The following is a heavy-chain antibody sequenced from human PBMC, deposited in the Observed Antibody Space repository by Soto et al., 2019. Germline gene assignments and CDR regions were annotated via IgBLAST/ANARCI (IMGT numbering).Heavy chain of an antibody. D-gene: IGHD1-1*01. CDR1: GFSLSTSGVG. CDR2: IYWDDDK. V-gene: IGHV2-5*02. J-gene: IGHJ4*02. Sequence: QITLKESGPTLVKPTQTLTLTCTFSGFSLSTSGVGVGWIRQPPGKALEWLALIYWDDDKRYSPSLKSRLTITKDTSKNQVVLTMTNMDPVDTATYYCAHVRLTQLERQYFDYWGQGTLVTVSS. CDR3: AHVRLTQLERQYFDY.